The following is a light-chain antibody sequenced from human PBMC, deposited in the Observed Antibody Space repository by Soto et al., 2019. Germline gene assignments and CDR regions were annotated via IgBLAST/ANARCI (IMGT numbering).Light chain of an antibody. CDR1: TGAVTSGYY. V-gene: IGLV7-43*01. CDR2: STS. J-gene: IGLJ3*02. CDR3: LLYYGGPNWV. Sequence: QAVVTQEPSLTVSPGGTVTLTCASSTGAVTSGYYPNWFQQKPGQAPRALIYSTSNTHSWTPARFSGSLLGGKAALTLSGVQPEDEAEYYCLLYYGGPNWVFGGGTKVTVL.